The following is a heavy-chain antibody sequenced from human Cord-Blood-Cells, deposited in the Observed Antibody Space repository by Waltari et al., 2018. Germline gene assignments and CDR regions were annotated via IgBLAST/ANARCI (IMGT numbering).Heavy chain of an antibody. J-gene: IGHJ4*02. V-gene: IGHV4-59*01. CDR3: ARDPAIAARPSYFDY. CDR2: IYYSGST. D-gene: IGHD6-6*01. CDR1: GGSHSSYY. Sequence: QVQLQESGPGLVKPSVTLSLTRTVTGGSHSSYYWSWFRPPPGKGLEWIGYIYYSGSTNYNPSLKSRVTISVDTSKNQFSLKLSSVTAADTAVYYCARDPAIAARPSYFDYWGQGTLVTVSS.